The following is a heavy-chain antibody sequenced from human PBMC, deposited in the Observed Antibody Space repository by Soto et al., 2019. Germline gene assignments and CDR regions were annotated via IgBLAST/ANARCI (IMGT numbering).Heavy chain of an antibody. CDR1: GGTFSSYA. CDR3: ARGRKRITMIVDAFDI. Sequence: QVQLVQSGAEVKKPGSSVKVSCKASGGTFSSYAISWVRQAPGQGLEWMGGIIPIFGTANYAQKFQGRVTITADKSTSAAYMELSSLRSEDRAVYYCARGRKRITMIVDAFDIWGQGTMVTVSS. J-gene: IGHJ3*02. CDR2: IIPIFGTA. D-gene: IGHD3-22*01. V-gene: IGHV1-69*06.